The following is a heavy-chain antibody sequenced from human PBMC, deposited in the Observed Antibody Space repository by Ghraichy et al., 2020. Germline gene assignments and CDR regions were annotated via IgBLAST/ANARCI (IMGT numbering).Heavy chain of an antibody. J-gene: IGHJ4*02. CDR2: IKEDGTER. CDR3: ATSLYNYGEGAY. Sequence: GGSLRLSCVASGFTFRNHWMTWVRQAPGKGLEWVANIKEDGTERYYMDSVAGRFIISRDNAQNSLYLQMSSQRAEDTALYYCATSLYNYGEGAYWGQGALVIVSS. CDR1: GFTFRNHW. D-gene: IGHD5-24*01. V-gene: IGHV3-7*03.